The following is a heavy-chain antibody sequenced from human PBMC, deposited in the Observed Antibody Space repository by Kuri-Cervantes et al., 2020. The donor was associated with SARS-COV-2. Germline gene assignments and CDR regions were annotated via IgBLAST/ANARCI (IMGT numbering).Heavy chain of an antibody. CDR1: GGSISSGGYS. D-gene: IGHD1-20*01. CDR3: ASSHITTYYYYYMKV. Sequence: SETLSLTCAVSGGSISSGGYSWSWIRQPPGKGLEWIGYIYHSGSTYYNPSLKSRVTMSIDTSTNQFSLRLTSVTAADTAVYYCASSHITTYYYYYMKVWGKGTTVTISS. V-gene: IGHV4-30-2*01. CDR2: IYHSGST. J-gene: IGHJ6*03.